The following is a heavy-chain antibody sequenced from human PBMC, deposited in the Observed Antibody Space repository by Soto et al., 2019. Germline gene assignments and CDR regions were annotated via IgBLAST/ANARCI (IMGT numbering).Heavy chain of an antibody. CDR2: IYYSGST. CDR3: ARRWGYSSSWYAGIQGMGAFDI. J-gene: IGHJ3*02. CDR1: GGSISSSSYY. D-gene: IGHD6-13*01. V-gene: IGHV4-39*01. Sequence: SETLSLTCTVSGGSISSSSYYWGWIRQPPGKGLEWIGSIYYSGSTYYNPSLKSRVTISVDTSKNQFSLKLSSVTAADTAVYYCARRWGYSSSWYAGIQGMGAFDIWGQGTMVTVSS.